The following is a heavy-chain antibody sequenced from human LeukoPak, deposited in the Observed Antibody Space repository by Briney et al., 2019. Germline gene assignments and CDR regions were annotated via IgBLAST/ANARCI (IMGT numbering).Heavy chain of an antibody. CDR3: AKDLEGYCSSTSCSDY. Sequence: GGSLRLSCAASGFTFSSEWMHWVRQAPGRGLVWISHIDGNGRTTNYGDSVRGRFTVSRDNAKNTLYLQMNSLRAEDTAVYYCAKDLEGYCSSTSCSDYWGQGTLVTVSS. CDR2: IDGNGRTT. CDR1: GFTFSSEW. D-gene: IGHD2-2*01. V-gene: IGHV3-74*01. J-gene: IGHJ4*02.